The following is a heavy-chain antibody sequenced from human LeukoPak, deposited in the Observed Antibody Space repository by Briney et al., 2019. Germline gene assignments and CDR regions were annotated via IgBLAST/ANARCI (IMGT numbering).Heavy chain of an antibody. CDR1: GGSISSGSYY. V-gene: IGHV4-61*02. Sequence: SETLSLTCTVSGGSISSGSYYWSWIRQPAGKGLEWIGRIYTSGSTNYNPSLKSRVTISVDTSKNQFSLKLRSVTAADTAVYYCARHEWGITNAFDIWGQGTMVTVSS. CDR2: IYTSGST. D-gene: IGHD1-14*01. J-gene: IGHJ3*02. CDR3: ARHEWGITNAFDI.